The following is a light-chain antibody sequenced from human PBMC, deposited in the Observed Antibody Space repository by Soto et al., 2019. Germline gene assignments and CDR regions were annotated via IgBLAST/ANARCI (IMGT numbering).Light chain of an antibody. CDR2: GAF. Sequence: LSLSPATLSLKPGERATLSCRASPSVTNFLAWYQQKPGQAPRLLIYGAFNRATGIPARFSGSGSGTDFTLTISSLEPEDSAIYYCQQRNIWPPVTFGQGRLLAVK. CDR3: QQRNIWPPVT. CDR1: PSVTNF. J-gene: IGKJ5*01. V-gene: IGKV3-11*01.